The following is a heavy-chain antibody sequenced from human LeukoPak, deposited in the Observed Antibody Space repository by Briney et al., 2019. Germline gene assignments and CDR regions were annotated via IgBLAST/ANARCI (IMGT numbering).Heavy chain of an antibody. CDR2: IKSDGSIT. CDR3: ARGHDFWMAHAFDI. Sequence: GGSLRLSCAASGFTFSTFWMHWVRQAPGKGLVWVSGIKSDGSITTYADSVKGRFTISRDNAKNSLYLQMNSLRAEDTAVYYCARGHDFWMAHAFDIWGQGTMVTVSS. CDR1: GFTFSTFW. V-gene: IGHV3-74*03. D-gene: IGHD3-3*01. J-gene: IGHJ3*02.